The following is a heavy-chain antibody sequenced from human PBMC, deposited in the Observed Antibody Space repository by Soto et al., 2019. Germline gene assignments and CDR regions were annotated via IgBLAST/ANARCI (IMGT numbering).Heavy chain of an antibody. CDR3: ARGRYYYYMDV. V-gene: IGHV4-59*01. J-gene: IGHJ6*03. CDR1: GGSISSYY. CDR2: IHYSGST. Sequence: SETLSLTCTVSGGSISSYYWSWIRQPPGKGLEWIGYIHYSGSTSYNPSLKTRVTISVDTSKNQFSLNLSSVTAADTAVYYCARGRYYYYMDVWGKGTKVTVSS.